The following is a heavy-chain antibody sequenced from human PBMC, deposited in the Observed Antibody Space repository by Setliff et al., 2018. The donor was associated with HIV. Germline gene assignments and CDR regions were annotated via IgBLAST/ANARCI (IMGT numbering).Heavy chain of an antibody. D-gene: IGHD3-10*01. V-gene: IGHV3-23*01. Sequence: RLSCAASGFTFRSYAMNWVRQAPGKGLEWVSAIVGSGGSTYHADSVKGRFTISRDNSKNTLYLQMNSLRAEDTAVYYCAKDSTYYYGSGSSPLRPHYYYGMDVWGQGTTVTVSS. CDR2: IVGSGGST. CDR1: GFTFRSYA. CDR3: AKDSTYYYGSGSSPLRPHYYYGMDV. J-gene: IGHJ6*02.